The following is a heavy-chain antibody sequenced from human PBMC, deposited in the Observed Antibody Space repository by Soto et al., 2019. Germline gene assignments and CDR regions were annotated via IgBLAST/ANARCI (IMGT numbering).Heavy chain of an antibody. Sequence: QVQLVQSGAEVKKPGASVKVYCKASGYTFTDYGISWVRQAPGQGLEWMGWIHTYNGNTNYAQKVQGRVTMTTDSSTSTAYMEWRSLRSDDTAVYYCARDAQYSSRWHPIDYWGQGTLVTVSS. J-gene: IGHJ4*02. CDR1: GYTFTDYG. CDR3: ARDAQYSSRWHPIDY. CDR2: IHTYNGNT. V-gene: IGHV1-18*01. D-gene: IGHD6-19*01.